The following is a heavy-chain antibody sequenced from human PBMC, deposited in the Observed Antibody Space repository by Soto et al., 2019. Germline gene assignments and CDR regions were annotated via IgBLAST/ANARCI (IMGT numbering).Heavy chain of an antibody. J-gene: IGHJ4*02. D-gene: IGHD3-22*01. Sequence: PGGSLRLSCAASGFTFSSYAMSWVRQAPGKGLEWVSAISGSGGSTYYADSVKGRFTISRDNSKNTLYLQMNSLRAEDTAVYYCAMPYDSSGYYFDYWGQGTLVTVSS. CDR3: AMPYDSSGYYFDY. CDR2: ISGSGGST. V-gene: IGHV3-23*01. CDR1: GFTFSSYA.